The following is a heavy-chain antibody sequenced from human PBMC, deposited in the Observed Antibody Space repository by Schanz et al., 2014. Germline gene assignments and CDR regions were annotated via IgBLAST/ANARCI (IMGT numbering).Heavy chain of an antibody. J-gene: IGHJ6*02. V-gene: IGHV3-30*18. CDR2: ISYDGRHK. Sequence: QVQLVESGGGVVQPGRSLRLSCAASGFTFSGYGMHWVRQAPGKGLEWVAIISYDGRHKNYADSVKGRFTISRDNSKNPLHLQMNRPRVEDTAVYYCAKDDTQVNGMDVWGQGTTVTVSS. CDR1: GFTFSGYG. CDR3: AKDDTQVNGMDV.